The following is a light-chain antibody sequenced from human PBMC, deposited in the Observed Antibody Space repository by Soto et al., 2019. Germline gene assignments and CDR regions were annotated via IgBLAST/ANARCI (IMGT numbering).Light chain of an antibody. V-gene: IGKV3-15*01. CDR1: QSVSGT. Sequence: ELVLTQSPDTLSVSHGESVTLCCRASQSVSGTLAWYQQSAGQTRRLLIYGTSTRATGVPARFSGSVSETEFTLTISSRQAEDFAVYYCQQYNIRPTLGQGTKV. CDR3: QQYNIRPT. J-gene: IGKJ1*01. CDR2: GTS.